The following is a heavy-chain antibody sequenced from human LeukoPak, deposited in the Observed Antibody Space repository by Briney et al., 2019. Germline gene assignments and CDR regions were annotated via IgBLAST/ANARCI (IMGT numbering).Heavy chain of an antibody. CDR1: GGSISSGSYY. CDR2: IYTSGST. CDR3: ARVVGANRDYYYYQMDV. J-gene: IGHJ6*03. D-gene: IGHD1-26*01. V-gene: IGHV4-61*02. Sequence: SETLSLTCTVSGGSISSGSYYWSWIRQPAGKGLEWIGRIYTSGSTNYNSSLKSRVTISVDKSKNQFSLKLNSVTAADTAVYYCARVVGANRDYYYYQMDVWGKGTTVTVSS.